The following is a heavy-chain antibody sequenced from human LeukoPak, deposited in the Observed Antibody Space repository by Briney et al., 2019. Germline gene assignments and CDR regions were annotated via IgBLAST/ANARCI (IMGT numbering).Heavy chain of an antibody. CDR3: ASGSREW. D-gene: IGHD3-10*01. CDR2: IKEDGSEK. J-gene: IGHJ4*02. Sequence: GGSLRHSRAASGFTLSRYWMSWVRQAPGEGLEWLANIKEDGSEKYYVDSVKGRFTTSRDNAKNSLYLQMNSLRAEDTSVYYCASGSREWWGQGTLVTVSS. CDR1: GFTLSRYW. V-gene: IGHV3-7*01.